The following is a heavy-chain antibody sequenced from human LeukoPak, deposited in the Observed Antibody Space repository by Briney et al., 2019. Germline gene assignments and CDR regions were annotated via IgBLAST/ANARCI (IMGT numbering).Heavy chain of an antibody. CDR1: GFTFSSYG. D-gene: IGHD6-19*01. J-gene: IGHJ4*02. CDR3: ARGIAVAGTDY. Sequence: GGSLRLSCAASGFTFSSYGMSWVRQAPGKGLEWASAISGSGGSTYYADSVKGRFTISRDNSKNTLYLQMNSLRAEDTAMYYCARGIAVAGTDYWGQGTLVTVSS. CDR2: ISGSGGST. V-gene: IGHV3-23*01.